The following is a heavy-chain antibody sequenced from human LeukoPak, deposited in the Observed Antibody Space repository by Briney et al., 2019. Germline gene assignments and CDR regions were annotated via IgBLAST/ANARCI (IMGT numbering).Heavy chain of an antibody. CDR2: INPNSGDT. J-gene: IGHJ3*02. V-gene: IGHV1-2*02. CDR1: GYTFTGYY. Sequence: ASVKVSCKASGYTFTGYYMHWVRQAPGQGLEWMGWINPNSGDTNYAQKFQGRVTMTRDTSTSTVYMELTSLRSEDTAVYYCARDGLYCTNGVCSSDIWGQGTLVTVSS. D-gene: IGHD2-8*01. CDR3: ARDGLYCTNGVCSSDI.